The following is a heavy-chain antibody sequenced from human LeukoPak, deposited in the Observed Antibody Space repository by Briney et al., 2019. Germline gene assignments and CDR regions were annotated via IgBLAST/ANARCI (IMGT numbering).Heavy chain of an antibody. CDR3: ARVAPAIPYYYGSIDY. CDR2: INHSGST. V-gene: IGHV4-34*01. D-gene: IGHD3-10*01. Sequence: SETLSLTCAVYGGSFSNYSWTWIRQPPGKGLEWIGKINHSGSTNYNPSLKSRVTISVDTSKNQFSLKLSSVTAADTAVYYCARVAPAIPYYYGSIDYWGQGTLVTVSS. J-gene: IGHJ4*02. CDR1: GGSFSNYS.